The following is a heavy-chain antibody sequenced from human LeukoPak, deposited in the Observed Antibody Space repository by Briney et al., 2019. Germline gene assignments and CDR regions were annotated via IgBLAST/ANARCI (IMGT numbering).Heavy chain of an antibody. D-gene: IGHD2-2*02. CDR2: ISGSGGST. CDR1: GFTFSSYA. J-gene: IGHJ4*02. V-gene: IGHV3-23*01. CDR3: AKCGGVVVPAAIQGDY. Sequence: GGSLRLSCAASGFTFSSYAMSWVRQAPGKGLEWVSAISGSGGSTYYADSVKGRFTISRDNSKNTLYLQMNSLRAEDTAVYYCAKCGGVVVPAAIQGDYWGQGTLVTVSS.